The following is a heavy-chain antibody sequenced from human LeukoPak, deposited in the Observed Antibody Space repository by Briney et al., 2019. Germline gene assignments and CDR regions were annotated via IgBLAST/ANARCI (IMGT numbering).Heavy chain of an antibody. D-gene: IGHD3-9*01. Sequence: ASVKVSCKSSGDMFSNFTISWVRQAPGQGLEWMGRIIPFFGTTNYAQKFQGRVSITTDGSTSTAYMELSSLTSEDTAVHYCARETIPILASNHYFDNWGQGTLVTVSS. CDR2: IIPFFGTT. CDR1: GDMFSNFT. V-gene: IGHV1-69*05. J-gene: IGHJ4*02. CDR3: ARETIPILASNHYFDN.